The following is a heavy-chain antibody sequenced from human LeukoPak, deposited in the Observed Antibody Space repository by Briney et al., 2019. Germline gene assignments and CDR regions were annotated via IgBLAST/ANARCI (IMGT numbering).Heavy chain of an antibody. V-gene: IGHV1-2*02. CDR2: INPNSGGT. CDR1: GYTFTGYY. D-gene: IGHD7-27*01. J-gene: IGHJ4*02. Sequence: ASVKVSCKASGYTFTGYYMHCVRQAPGQGLEWMGWINPNSGGTNYAQKFQGRVTMTRDTSIITAYMELSRLRSDDTAVYYCARAPTGVNFDYWGQGTLVTVSS. CDR3: ARAPTGVNFDY.